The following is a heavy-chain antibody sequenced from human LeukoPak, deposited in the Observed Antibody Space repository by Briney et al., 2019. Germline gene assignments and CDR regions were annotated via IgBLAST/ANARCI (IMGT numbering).Heavy chain of an antibody. D-gene: IGHD3-22*01. CDR1: GFTVSSNY. J-gene: IGHJ4*02. V-gene: IGHV3-66*02. CDR2: IYSGGST. Sequence: PGGSLRLSCAASGFTVSSNYMSWVRQAPGKGLEWVSVIYSGGSTYYADSVKGRFTISRDNSKNTLYLQMNSLRAEDTAAYYCAREVGPYDSSGSFDYWGQGTLVTVSS. CDR3: AREVGPYDSSGSFDY.